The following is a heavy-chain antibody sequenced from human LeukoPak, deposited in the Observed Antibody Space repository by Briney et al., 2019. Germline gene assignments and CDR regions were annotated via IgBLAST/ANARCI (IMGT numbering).Heavy chain of an antibody. CDR3: AHSLYSSGWYQGDAFDI. V-gene: IGHV4-59*05. CDR1: GGSISSYY. Sequence: SETLSLTCTVSGGSISSYYWSWIRQPAGKGLEWIGSIYYSGSTYYNPSLKSRVTISVDTSKNQFSLKLSSVTAADTAVYYCAHSLYSSGWYQGDAFDIWGQGTMVTVSS. D-gene: IGHD6-19*01. CDR2: IYYSGST. J-gene: IGHJ3*02.